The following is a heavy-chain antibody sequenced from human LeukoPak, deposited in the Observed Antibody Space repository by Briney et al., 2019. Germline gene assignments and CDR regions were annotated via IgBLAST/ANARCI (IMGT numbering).Heavy chain of an antibody. CDR2: IKRDGSQK. CDR3: ARLGLEVGGPNWFDP. D-gene: IGHD1-1*01. CDR1: GFSSSSNW. J-gene: IGHJ5*02. Sequence: GGSLRLSCAAPGFSSSSNWMGWVRQAPGKGLEWVAHIKRDGSQKYYLDSVKGRFTISRDNAKNSLYLQMNSLRVEDTAVYYCARLGLEVGGPNWFDPWGQGTLVTVSS. V-gene: IGHV3-7*01.